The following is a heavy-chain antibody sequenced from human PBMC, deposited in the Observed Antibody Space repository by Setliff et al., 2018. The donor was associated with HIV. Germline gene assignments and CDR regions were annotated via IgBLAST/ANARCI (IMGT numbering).Heavy chain of an antibody. D-gene: IGHD5-18*01. Sequence: SETLSLTCTVSSDSIRFYYWSWIRHSPGKGLEWIGYIDYSGSAFYNPSLKSRLTISRDTSKNQFSLRMKSVTAADTAVYYCAREGKTALVTKYFDCWGQGTLVTVSS. CDR2: IDYSGSA. CDR1: SDSIRFYY. CDR3: AREGKTALVTKYFDC. J-gene: IGHJ4*02. V-gene: IGHV4-59*06.